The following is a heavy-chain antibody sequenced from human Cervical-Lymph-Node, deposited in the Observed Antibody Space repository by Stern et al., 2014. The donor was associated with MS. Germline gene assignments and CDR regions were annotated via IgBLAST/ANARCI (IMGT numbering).Heavy chain of an antibody. Sequence: QVQLVQSGAEVKKPGASVKVSCKASGNTFTSYQMHWVRQIPGQGLEWMGIINPSGGSTSYGQKFQGRVTMTRDTSTSTVYMELSSLRSEDTAVYYCAREVAGHRLGMMDVWGQGTTVTVSS. J-gene: IGHJ6*02. D-gene: IGHD6-19*01. V-gene: IGHV1-46*01. CDR3: AREVAGHRLGMMDV. CDR2: INPSGGST. CDR1: GNTFTSYQ.